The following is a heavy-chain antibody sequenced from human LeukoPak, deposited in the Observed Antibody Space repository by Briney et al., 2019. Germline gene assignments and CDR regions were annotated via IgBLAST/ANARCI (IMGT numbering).Heavy chain of an antibody. V-gene: IGHV4-34*01. CDR1: GGSFSGYY. D-gene: IGHD2-21*02. CDR3: AGGDSRADY. Sequence: PSETLSLTCAVYGGSFSGYYWSWIRQPPGKGLEWIGYIYHSGSTYYNPSLKSRVTISVDRSKNQFSLKLSSVTAADTAVYYCAGGDSRADYWGQGTLVTVSS. CDR2: IYHSGST. J-gene: IGHJ4*02.